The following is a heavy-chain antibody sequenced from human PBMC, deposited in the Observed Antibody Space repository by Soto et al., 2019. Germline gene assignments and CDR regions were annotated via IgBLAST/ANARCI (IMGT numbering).Heavy chain of an antibody. J-gene: IGHJ4*02. CDR1: GGSISSGDYY. V-gene: IGHV4-30-4*01. CDR2: IYYSGST. D-gene: IGHD3-16*02. Sequence: SETLSLTCAVSGGSISSGDYYWSWIRQPPGKGLEWIGYIYYSGSTYYNPSLKSRVTISVDTSKNQFSLKLSSVTAADTAVYYCAAHDYVWGSNRYTTTSHGYWGQGTLVTVSS. CDR3: AAHDYVWGSNRYTTTSHGY.